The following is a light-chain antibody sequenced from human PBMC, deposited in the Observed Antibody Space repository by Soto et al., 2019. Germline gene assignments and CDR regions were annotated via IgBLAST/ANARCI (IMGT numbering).Light chain of an antibody. CDR1: SSNIGAGSD. J-gene: IGLJ1*01. CDR3: QAYDSGLSGPV. V-gene: IGLV1-40*01. Sequence: QSVLTQPPSVSGAPGQRVTVSCTGSSSNIGAGSDVQWYQQLPGTAPKLLIYGNSNRPSGVPDRFSGSKSGTSASLAITGLQAEDEADYYCQAYDSGLSGPVFGTGTKVTGL. CDR2: GNS.